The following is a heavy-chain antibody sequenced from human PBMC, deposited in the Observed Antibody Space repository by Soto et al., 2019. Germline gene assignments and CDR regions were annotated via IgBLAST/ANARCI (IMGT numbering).Heavy chain of an antibody. CDR3: AAELGFGKLSVV. D-gene: IGHD3-10*01. CDR1: GDTFKNCV. V-gene: IGHV1-69*01. Sequence: QVQVVQSGVEVRRPGSSVKVSCKASGDTFKNCVISWVRQAPGQGLVWMGGIIPLFGTTDFAQRFQGRLTITTDESTTTAYMELSRLRSEDTAMYYCAAELGFGKLSVVWCQGTTVIVSS. CDR2: IIPLFGTT. J-gene: IGHJ6*02.